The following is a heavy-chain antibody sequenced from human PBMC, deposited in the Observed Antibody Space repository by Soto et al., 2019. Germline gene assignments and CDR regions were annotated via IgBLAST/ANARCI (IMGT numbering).Heavy chain of an antibody. CDR2: ISWDGGRI. CDR1: GFNFAEYA. J-gene: IGHJ6*02. V-gene: IGHV3-9*01. D-gene: IGHD2-15*01. CDR3: AKVVVQATQTRYYFYGMDV. Sequence: EVKLVESGGGLVQPGRSLRLSCAASGFNFAEYAMHWVRQIPGKGLEWVSGISWDGGRIGYADSVKGRFTISRDNAKKSPFLQMNSLRPDDTALYSCAKVVVQATQTRYYFYGMDVWGQGTTVTVSS.